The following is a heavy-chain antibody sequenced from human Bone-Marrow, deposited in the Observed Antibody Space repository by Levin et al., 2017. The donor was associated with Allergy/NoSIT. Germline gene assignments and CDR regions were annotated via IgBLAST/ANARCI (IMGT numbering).Heavy chain of an antibody. CDR1: GFTVSSNH. CDR2: IYSGGRG. J-gene: IGHJ3*02. D-gene: IGHD3-10*01. Sequence: SGGSLRLSCAASGFTVSSNHMSWVRQAPGKGLEWVSLIYSGGRGYYADSVRGRFTISRDNSKNTLYLQLNSLRAEDTAVYYCAIYGSGNDYSAFDIWGQGTMVTVS. CDR3: AIYGSGNDYSAFDI. V-gene: IGHV3-53*01.